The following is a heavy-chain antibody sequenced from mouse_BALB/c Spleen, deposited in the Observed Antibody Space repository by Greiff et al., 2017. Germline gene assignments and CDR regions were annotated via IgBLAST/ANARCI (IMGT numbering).Heavy chain of an antibody. CDR3: ARRLVRREGYAMDY. J-gene: IGHJ4*01. CDR2: ISYSGST. Sequence: VQLQQSGPGLVKPSQSLSLTCTVTGYSITSDYAWNWIRQFPGNKLEWMGYISYSGSTSYNPSLKSRISITRDTSKNQFFLQLNSVTTEDTATYYCARRLVRREGYAMDYWGQGTSVTVSS. D-gene: IGHD2-14*01. CDR1: GYSITSDYA. V-gene: IGHV3-2*02.